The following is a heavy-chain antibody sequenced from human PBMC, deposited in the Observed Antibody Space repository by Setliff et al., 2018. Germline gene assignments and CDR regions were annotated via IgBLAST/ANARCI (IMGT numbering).Heavy chain of an antibody. V-gene: IGHV3-15*01. D-gene: IGHD4-17*01. J-gene: IGHJ4*02. Sequence: GWSLRLSCAASGFTFSNAWMSWVRQAPGKGLEWVGRIKSKTDGGTTDYAAPVKGRFTISRDDSKNTRYLQMNSLKTEDTAVYYCTTDPPGYGGDYWGQGTLVTVSS. CDR3: TTDPPGYGGDY. CDR2: IKSKTDGGTT. CDR1: GFTFSNAW.